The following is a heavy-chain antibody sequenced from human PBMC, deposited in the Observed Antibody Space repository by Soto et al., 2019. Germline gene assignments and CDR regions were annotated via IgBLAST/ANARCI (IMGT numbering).Heavy chain of an antibody. CDR1: GFSFSSSA. V-gene: IGHV3-23*01. D-gene: IGHD1-26*01. Sequence: GRSLRLSCVVSGFSFSSSAMNWVRQAPGKGLEWVSTISGSGVSKYYADSVKGRFTISRDNSNNTVSLQMNSLRAEDAAVYYCAKDRSPGATTWNVYWGQGTLVTVSS. CDR3: AKDRSPGATTWNVY. J-gene: IGHJ4*02. CDR2: ISGSGVSK.